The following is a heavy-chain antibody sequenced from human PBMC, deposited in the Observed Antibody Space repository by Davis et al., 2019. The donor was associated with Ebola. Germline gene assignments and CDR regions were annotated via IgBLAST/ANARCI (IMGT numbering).Heavy chain of an antibody. V-gene: IGHV3-30-3*01. CDR2: ISYDGSNK. Sequence: PGGSLRLSCAASGFTFSSYAMHWVRQAPGKGLEWAAVISYDGSNKYYADSVKGRFTISRDNSKNTLYLQMNSLRAEDTAVYYCAREKELGEWELLQGGFDYWGQGTLVTVSS. J-gene: IGHJ4*02. CDR3: AREKELGEWELLQGGFDY. CDR1: GFTFSSYA. D-gene: IGHD1-26*01.